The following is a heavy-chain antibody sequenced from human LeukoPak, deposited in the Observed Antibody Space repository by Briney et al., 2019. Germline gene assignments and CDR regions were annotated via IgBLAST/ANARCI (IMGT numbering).Heavy chain of an antibody. CDR1: GCTFTGYY. V-gene: IGHV1-2*02. CDR2: INPHTGDT. CDR3: ARGEAPEDK. Sequence: ASVKVSCKASGCTFTGYYIHWVRQAPGQGLDWLGWINPHTGDTYHAQKFQGRVTMTSDASVNTAYLQLSRLKSDDTAIYYCARGEAPEDKWGQGSLVTVSS. J-gene: IGHJ4*02.